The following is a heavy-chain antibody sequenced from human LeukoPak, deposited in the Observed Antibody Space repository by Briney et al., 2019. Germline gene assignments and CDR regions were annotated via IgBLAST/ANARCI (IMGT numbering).Heavy chain of an antibody. D-gene: IGHD5-12*01. Sequence: GGSLRLSCEASGFPFDDFAMSWVRQAPGKGLEWVANIKQDGSEKYYVDSVKGRFTISRDNAKNSLYLQMNSLRAEDTAVYYCAREGAGIVATAFDYWGQGTLVTVSS. CDR3: AREGAGIVATAFDY. CDR1: GFPFDDFA. CDR2: IKQDGSEK. V-gene: IGHV3-7*01. J-gene: IGHJ4*02.